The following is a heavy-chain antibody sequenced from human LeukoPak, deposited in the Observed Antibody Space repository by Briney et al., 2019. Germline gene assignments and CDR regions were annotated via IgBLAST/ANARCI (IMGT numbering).Heavy chain of an antibody. J-gene: IGHJ5*02. CDR2: IKQDGSEK. D-gene: IGHD3-10*01. CDR1: GFTFSSYW. CDR3: ARDPYGSGSYSRFDP. V-gene: IGHV3-7*01. Sequence: PGGSLRLSFAASGFTFSSYWMSWVRQAPGKGLEWVANIKQDGSEKYYVDSVKGRFTISRDNAKNSLYLQMNSLRAEDTAVYYCARDPYGSGSYSRFDPWGQGTLVTVSS.